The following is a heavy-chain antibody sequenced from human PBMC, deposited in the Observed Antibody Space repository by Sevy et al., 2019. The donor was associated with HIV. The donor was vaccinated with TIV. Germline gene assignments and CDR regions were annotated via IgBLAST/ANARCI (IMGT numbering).Heavy chain of an antibody. Sequence: GESLKISCKGSGYSFANNWIGWVRQMPGKGLEWMGIVYPGDSDTTSSPSFQGQVTISVDKSISTAYLQWNSLKASDTAMYYCARLPVAAAGLYYFDYWGQGTLVTVSS. CDR3: ARLPVAAAGLYYFDY. J-gene: IGHJ4*02. V-gene: IGHV5-51*01. D-gene: IGHD6-13*01. CDR2: VYPGDSDT. CDR1: GYSFANNW.